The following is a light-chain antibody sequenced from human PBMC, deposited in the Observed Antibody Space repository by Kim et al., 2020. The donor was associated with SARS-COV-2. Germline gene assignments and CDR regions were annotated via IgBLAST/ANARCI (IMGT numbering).Light chain of an antibody. J-gene: IGLJ2*01. Sequence: ALGQTVRITCQGDSLRTYYGSWFQQKPGQAPVLVIYGENNRPSGIPDRFSGSSSGDTASLTITGAQAEDEADYYCNSRDSSGHYRVFGGGTQLTVL. CDR1: SLRTYY. CDR3: NSRDSSGHYRV. V-gene: IGLV3-19*01. CDR2: GEN.